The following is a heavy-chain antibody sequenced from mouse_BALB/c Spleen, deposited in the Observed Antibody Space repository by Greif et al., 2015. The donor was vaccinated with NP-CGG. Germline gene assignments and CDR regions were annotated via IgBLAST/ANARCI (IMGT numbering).Heavy chain of an antibody. CDR1: GYTFTDYE. CDR3: TRSGLLSDY. J-gene: IGHJ2*01. D-gene: IGHD3-1*01. V-gene: IGHV1-15*01. Sequence: VQLQQSGAELVRPGASVTLSCKASGYTFTDYEMHWVKQTPVHGLEWIGAIDPETGGTAYNQKFKGKATLTADKSSSTAYMELRSLTSEDSAVYYCTRSGLLSDYWGQGTTLTVSS. CDR2: IDPETGGT.